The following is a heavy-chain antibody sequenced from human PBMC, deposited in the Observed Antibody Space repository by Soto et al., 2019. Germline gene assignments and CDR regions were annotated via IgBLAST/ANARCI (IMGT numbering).Heavy chain of an antibody. J-gene: IGHJ5*01. Sequence: PSETLSLTCTVSGGSINNHYWSWIRQPPGKGLEWIGYIYYSGSTNYNPALKSRVTTSVDTSKNQFSLKLTSVTAADTAVYYCARDRVGVSSNWFDSWGRGTLVTVSS. CDR3: ARDRVGVSSNWFDS. V-gene: IGHV4-59*11. CDR2: IYYSGST. CDR1: GGSINNHY. D-gene: IGHD1-26*01.